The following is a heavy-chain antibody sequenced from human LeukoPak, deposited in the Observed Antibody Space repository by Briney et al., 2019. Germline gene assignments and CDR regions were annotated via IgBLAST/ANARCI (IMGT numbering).Heavy chain of an antibody. D-gene: IGHD6-19*01. V-gene: IGHV1-69*01. Sequence: GGSVRVSCKASGGTFSSYAIRWVRQAPGQGLEWMGGIIPIFGTENYAQKLQGRVTITADESTSTAFMELSSLRSEDTAVYYCASKFSGLVGAFDIWGQGTMVTVSS. CDR1: GGTFSSYA. CDR2: IIPIFGTE. CDR3: ASKFSGLVGAFDI. J-gene: IGHJ3*02.